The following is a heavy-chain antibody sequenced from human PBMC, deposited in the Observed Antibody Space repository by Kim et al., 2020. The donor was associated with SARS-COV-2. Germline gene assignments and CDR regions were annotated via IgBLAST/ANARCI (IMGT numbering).Heavy chain of an antibody. D-gene: IGHD2-21*01. V-gene: IGHV3-9*01. J-gene: IGHJ3*02. CDR2: ISWNSGSI. Sequence: GGSLRLSCAASGFTFDDYAMHWVRQAPGKGLEWVSGISWNSGSIGYADSVKGRFTISRDNAKNSLYLQMNSLRAEDTALYYCAKDIRGRGVTHINQGDAFDIWGQGTMVTVSS. CDR1: GFTFDDYA. CDR3: AKDIRGRGVTHINQGDAFDI.